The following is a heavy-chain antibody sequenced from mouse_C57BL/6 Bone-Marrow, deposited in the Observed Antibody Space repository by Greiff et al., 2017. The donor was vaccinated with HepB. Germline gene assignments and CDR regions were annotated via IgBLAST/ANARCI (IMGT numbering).Heavy chain of an antibody. V-gene: IGHV1-55*01. CDR2: IYPGSGST. Sequence: QVQLQQPGAELVKPGASVKMSCKASGYTFTSYWITWVKQRPGQGLERIGDIYPGSGSTNYNEKFKSKATLTVDTSSSTAYMQLSSLTSEDSAVYYCARGDDYDGTWFAYWGQGTLVTVSA. CDR3: ARGDDYDGTWFAY. D-gene: IGHD2-4*01. CDR1: GYTFTSYW. J-gene: IGHJ3*01.